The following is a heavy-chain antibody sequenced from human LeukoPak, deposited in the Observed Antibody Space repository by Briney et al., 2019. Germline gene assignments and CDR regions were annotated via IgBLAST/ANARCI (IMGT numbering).Heavy chain of an antibody. CDR2: VSYDGSNK. CDR3: ARDQGSYYDSSSPNLYGMDV. D-gene: IGHD3-22*01. J-gene: IGHJ6*02. Sequence: GGSLRLSCVASGFTFSSYAMHWVRQAPGKGLEWVAVVSYDGSNKYSADSVKGRFTISRDNSKNTLYLQMNSLRAEDTAVYYCARDQGSYYDSSSPNLYGMDVWGQGTTVTVSS. V-gene: IGHV3-30*04. CDR1: GFTFSSYA.